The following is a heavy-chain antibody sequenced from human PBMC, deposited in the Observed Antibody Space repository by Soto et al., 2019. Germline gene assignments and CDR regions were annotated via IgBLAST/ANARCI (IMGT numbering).Heavy chain of an antibody. D-gene: IGHD3-3*01. Sequence: ASVKVSCKASGYTFTSYYMHWVRQAPGQGLEWMGIINPSGGSTSYAQKFQGRVTMTRDTSTSTVYMELSSLRSEDTAAYYCARGITIFGVATCMDVWGQGTTVTVSS. CDR1: GYTFTSYY. CDR3: ARGITIFGVATCMDV. CDR2: INPSGGST. J-gene: IGHJ6*02. V-gene: IGHV1-46*01.